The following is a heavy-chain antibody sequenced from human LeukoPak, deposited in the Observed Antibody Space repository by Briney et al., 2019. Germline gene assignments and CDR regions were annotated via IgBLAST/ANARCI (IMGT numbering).Heavy chain of an antibody. Sequence: SETLSLTCAVYGGSFSGYYWSWIRQPPGKGLEWIGSIYYSGSTYYNPSLKSRVTISVDTSKNQFSLKLSSVTAADTAVYYCARLRGYSGYGPLDYWGQGTLVTVSS. CDR3: ARLRGYSGYGPLDY. V-gene: IGHV4-34*01. J-gene: IGHJ4*02. CDR1: GGSFSGYY. CDR2: IYYSGST. D-gene: IGHD5-12*01.